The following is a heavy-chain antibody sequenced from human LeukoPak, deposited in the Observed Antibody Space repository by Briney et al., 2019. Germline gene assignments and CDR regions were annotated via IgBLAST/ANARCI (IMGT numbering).Heavy chain of an antibody. CDR2: INHSRST. CDR1: GGSFSGYY. Sequence: SETLSLTCAVYGGSFSGYYWSWIRQPPGKGLEWIGEINHSRSTNYNPSLKSRVTISVDTSKNQFSLKLSSVTAADTAVYYCARTPEYYDSSGYAFDIWGQGTMVTVSS. J-gene: IGHJ3*02. CDR3: ARTPEYYDSSGYAFDI. V-gene: IGHV4-34*01. D-gene: IGHD3-22*01.